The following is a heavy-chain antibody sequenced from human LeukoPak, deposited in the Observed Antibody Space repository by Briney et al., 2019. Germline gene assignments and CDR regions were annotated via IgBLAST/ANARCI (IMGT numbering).Heavy chain of an antibody. CDR1: GGSISPYY. Sequence: SETLSLTCTVSGGSISPYYWSWIRQPPEKGLEWIGYVYYSGITNYNPSLRSRVTISVNTSKNQFSLKLSSVTAADTAVYYCARWSCGSGGDCHEFDYWGQGTLVTVSS. CDR3: ARWSCGSGGDCHEFDY. CDR2: VYYSGIT. D-gene: IGHD2-21*02. V-gene: IGHV4-59*01. J-gene: IGHJ4*02.